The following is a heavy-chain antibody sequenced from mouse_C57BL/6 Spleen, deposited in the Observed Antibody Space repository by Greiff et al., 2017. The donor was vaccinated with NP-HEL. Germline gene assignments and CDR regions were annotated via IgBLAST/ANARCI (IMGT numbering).Heavy chain of an antibody. CDR2: IYPGDGDT. V-gene: IGHV1-82*01. J-gene: IGHJ2*01. Sequence: VQLQQSGPELVKPGASVKISCKASGYAFSSSWMNWVKQRPGKGLEWIGRIYPGDGDTNYNGKFKGKATLTADKSSSTAYMQLSSLTSEDSAVYFCARIYYGYDWGYLDYWGQGTTLTVSS. D-gene: IGHD2-2*01. CDR1: GYAFSSSW. CDR3: ARIYYGYDWGYLDY.